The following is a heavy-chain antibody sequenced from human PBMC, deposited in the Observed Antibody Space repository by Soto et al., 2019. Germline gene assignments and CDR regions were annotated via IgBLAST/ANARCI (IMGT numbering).Heavy chain of an antibody. CDR1: GFTFSSYA. D-gene: IGHD6-13*01. J-gene: IGHJ3*02. CDR2: IYSGGST. CDR3: ARGDSSSWYAFDI. V-gene: IGHV3-53*04. Sequence: GGSLRLSCAASGFTFSSYAMSWVRQAPGKGLEWVSVIYSGGSTYYADSVKGRFTISRHNSKNTLYLQMNSRRAEDTAVYYCARGDSSSWYAFDIWGQGTMVTVSS.